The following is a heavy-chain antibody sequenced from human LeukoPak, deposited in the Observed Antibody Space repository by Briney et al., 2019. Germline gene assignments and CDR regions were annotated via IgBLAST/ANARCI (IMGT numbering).Heavy chain of an antibody. CDR1: GFTFSSYA. Sequence: PGRSLRLSCAASGFTFSSYAMHWVRQAPGKGLEWVAFIRYDGSNKYYADSVKGRFTISRDNSKNTLYLQMNSLRAEDTAVYYCAKEVMGATSAFDIWGQGTMVTVSS. CDR2: IRYDGSNK. CDR3: AKEVMGATSAFDI. D-gene: IGHD1-26*01. V-gene: IGHV3-30*02. J-gene: IGHJ3*02.